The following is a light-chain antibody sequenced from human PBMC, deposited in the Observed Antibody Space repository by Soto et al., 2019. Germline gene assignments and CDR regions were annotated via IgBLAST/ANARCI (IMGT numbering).Light chain of an antibody. CDR3: QQYGTLPFT. J-gene: IGKJ3*01. Sequence: EIVLTQSPGTLSLSPGEKDTLSCRASQSLSNIYLAWYQQKPGQAPRVLIYGVSTRATGIPDRFSGSGSGTDFTLTISRLEPEDFAVCYCQQYGTLPFTFGPGT. CDR2: GVS. V-gene: IGKV3-20*01. CDR1: QSLSNIY.